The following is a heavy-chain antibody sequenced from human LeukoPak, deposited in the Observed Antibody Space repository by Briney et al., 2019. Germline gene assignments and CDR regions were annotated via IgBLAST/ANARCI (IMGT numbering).Heavy chain of an antibody. CDR3: ARGRLWFGEYGGYYFDY. CDR1: VYTFTSYD. J-gene: IGHJ4*02. Sequence: ASVKVSCKASVYTFTSYDINWVRQATGQGLEWMGWINPNSGNTGYAQKFQGRVTMTRNTSISTAYMELSSLRSEDTAVYYCARGRLWFGEYGGYYFDYWGQGTLVTVSS. V-gene: IGHV1-8*01. CDR2: INPNSGNT. D-gene: IGHD3-10*01.